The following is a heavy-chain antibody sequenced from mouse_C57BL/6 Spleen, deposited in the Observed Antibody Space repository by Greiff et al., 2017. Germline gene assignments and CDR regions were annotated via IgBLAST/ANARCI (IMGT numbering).Heavy chain of an antibody. CDR3: ARGTLGGFAY. Sequence: QVQLKESGAELVKPGASVKISCKASGYAFSSYWMNWVKQRPGKGLEWIGQIYPGDGDTNYNGKFKGKATLTADKSSSTAYMQLSSLTSEDSAVYFCARGTLGGFAYWGQGTLVTVSA. J-gene: IGHJ3*01. V-gene: IGHV1-80*01. CDR2: IYPGDGDT. D-gene: IGHD4-1*01. CDR1: GYAFSSYW.